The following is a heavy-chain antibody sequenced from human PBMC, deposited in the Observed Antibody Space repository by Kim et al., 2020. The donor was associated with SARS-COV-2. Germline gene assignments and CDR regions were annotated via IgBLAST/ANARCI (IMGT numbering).Heavy chain of an antibody. CDR3: AGARSYGSTLYYYFDY. D-gene: IGHD6-13*01. Sequence: GGSLRLSCAASGFTFISYAINWVRQAPGKGLEWVSYISSSSGKIDYADSVKSHFTIFRSNAKNSVYRQMNSLRDEDTAVYYCAGARSYGSTLYYYFDYWGQGALVTVSS. CDR1: GFTFISYA. CDR2: ISSSSGKI. J-gene: IGHJ4*02. V-gene: IGHV3-48*02.